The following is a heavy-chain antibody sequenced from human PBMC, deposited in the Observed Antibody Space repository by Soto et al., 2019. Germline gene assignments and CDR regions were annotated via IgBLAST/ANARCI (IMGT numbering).Heavy chain of an antibody. V-gene: IGHV4-4*02. J-gene: IGHJ4*02. CDR1: GFTFRSYA. Sequence: GSLRLSCAASGFTFRSYAMHWVRQAPGKGLEWIGEAHHSGRTNYNPSLKSRVTISVDKSKNHFSLKLSSVTAADTAVYYCARSEATGLDYWGQGTLVTVSS. CDR2: AHHSGRT. CDR3: ARSEATGLDY. D-gene: IGHD1-26*01.